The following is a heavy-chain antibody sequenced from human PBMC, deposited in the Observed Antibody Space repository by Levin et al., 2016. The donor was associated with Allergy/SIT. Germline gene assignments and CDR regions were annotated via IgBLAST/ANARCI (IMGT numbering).Heavy chain of an antibody. V-gene: IGHV3-21*01. J-gene: IGHJ6*02. D-gene: IGHD3-9*01. Sequence: GGSLRLSCAASGFTFSSYSMNWVRQAPGKGLEWVSSISSSSSYIYYADSVKGRFTISRDNAKNSLYLQMNSLRAEDTAVYYCARDYDILTGYAWDYYGMDVWGQGTTVTVSS. CDR2: ISSSSSYI. CDR1: GFTFSSYS. CDR3: ARDYDILTGYAWDYYGMDV.